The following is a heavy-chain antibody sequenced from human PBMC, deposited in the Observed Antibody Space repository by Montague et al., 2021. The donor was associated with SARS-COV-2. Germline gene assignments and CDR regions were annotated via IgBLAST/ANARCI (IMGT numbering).Heavy chain of an antibody. Sequence: SLRRSCAASGFTFSTYCMYWIRQVPGKGLAWVSRINPDGDATTYADSVKGRFTISRDNSKNILYLQMNSLRGEDTAVYYCARSNLHDYADYWGRGNLVTVSS. CDR2: INPDGDAT. V-gene: IGHV3-74*01. CDR1: GFTFSTYC. CDR3: ARSNLHDYADY. D-gene: IGHD4/OR15-4a*01. J-gene: IGHJ4*02.